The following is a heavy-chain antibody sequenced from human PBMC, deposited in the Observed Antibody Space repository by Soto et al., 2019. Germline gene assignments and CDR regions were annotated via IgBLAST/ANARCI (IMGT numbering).Heavy chain of an antibody. CDR3: ARRSVSNDEDLCY. CDR1: GGSISSGGYY. J-gene: IGHJ4*01. Sequence: QVQLQESGPGLVKPSQTLSITCTVSGGSISSGGYYWSWIRQHPGNGLDWIGYIYYSGNTYSNPSLVSLVNIARDTSKNQFSLKLSSVTAAATAVYYCARRSVSNDEDLCYWGHGTLVTVSA. CDR2: IYYSGNT. V-gene: IGHV4-31*01.